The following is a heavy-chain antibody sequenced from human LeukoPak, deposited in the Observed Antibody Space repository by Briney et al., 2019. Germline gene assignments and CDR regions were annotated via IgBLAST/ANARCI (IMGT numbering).Heavy chain of an antibody. V-gene: IGHV4-31*03. CDR2: IYYSGST. Sequence: PSETLSLTCTVSGGSISSGGYYWSWIRQHPGKGLGWIGYIYYSGSTSYNPSLKSRVTISVDTSKNQSSLKLSSVTAADTAVYYCARVDNKFGDPSYFDYWGQGTLVTVSS. CDR1: GGSISSGGYY. CDR3: ARVDNKFGDPSYFDY. J-gene: IGHJ4*02. D-gene: IGHD3-10*01.